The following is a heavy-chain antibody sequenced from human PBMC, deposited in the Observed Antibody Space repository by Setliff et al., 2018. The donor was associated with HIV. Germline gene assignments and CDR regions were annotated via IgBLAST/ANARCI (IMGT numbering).Heavy chain of an antibody. Sequence: KPSETLSLTCSVSGYSLSSGYYWGWVRQPPGKGPEFIGSTYHTGTPYYNPSLKSRVAISVDTSNNQFFLSLTSVTAADTAVYYCARNPPRFHYISTDSSPVNSWYFDLWGRGTLVTVSS. CDR1: GYSLSSGYY. V-gene: IGHV4-38-2*02. J-gene: IGHJ2*01. CDR3: ARNPPRFHYISTDSSPVNSWYFDL. D-gene: IGHD2-8*02. CDR2: TYHTGTP.